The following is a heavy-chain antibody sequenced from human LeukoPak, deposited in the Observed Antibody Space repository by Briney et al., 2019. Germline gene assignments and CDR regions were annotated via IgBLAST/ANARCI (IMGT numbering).Heavy chain of an antibody. D-gene: IGHD3-9*01. V-gene: IGHV1-18*01. CDR3: ARDGGPLRYFGWLSSPHNWFDP. CDR2: ISAYNGNT. J-gene: IGHJ5*02. CDR1: GYTFTSYG. Sequence: ASVKVSCKASGYTFTSYGISWVRQAPGQGLEWMGWISAYNGNTNYAQKLQGRVTMTTDTSTSTAYMEPRSLRSDGTAVYYCARDGGPLRYFGWLSSPHNWFDPWGQGTLVTVSS.